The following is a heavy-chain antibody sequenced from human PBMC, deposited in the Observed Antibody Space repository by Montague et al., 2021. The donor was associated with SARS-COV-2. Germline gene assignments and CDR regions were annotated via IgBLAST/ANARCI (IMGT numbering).Heavy chain of an antibody. V-gene: IGHV4-61*02. Sequence: TLSLNCTVSGDSITSDVSYWSWIWQPAGKGLEWIGRIYTTGCTNYNPSLKSRLTISLDTYKNQFSLKLSSVPAADTAVYYCAGDDFRWYFDCWGQGTLVTVSS. J-gene: IGHJ4*02. CDR2: IYTTGCT. CDR3: AGDDFRWYFDC. D-gene: IGHD6-13*01. CDR1: GDSITSDVSY.